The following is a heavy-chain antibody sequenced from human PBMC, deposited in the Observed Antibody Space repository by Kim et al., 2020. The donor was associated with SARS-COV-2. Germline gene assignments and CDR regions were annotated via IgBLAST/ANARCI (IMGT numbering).Heavy chain of an antibody. D-gene: IGHD3-9*01. V-gene: IGHV4-39*01. CDR3: ARVDILTGYIQSDAFDI. CDR2: IYYSGST. Sequence: SETLSLTCTVSGGSISSSSYYWGWIRQPPGKGLEWIGSIYYSGSTYYNPSLKSRVTISVDTSKNQFSLKLSSVTAADTAVYYCARVDILTGYIQSDAFDIWGQGTMVTVSS. CDR1: GGSISSSSYY. J-gene: IGHJ3*02.